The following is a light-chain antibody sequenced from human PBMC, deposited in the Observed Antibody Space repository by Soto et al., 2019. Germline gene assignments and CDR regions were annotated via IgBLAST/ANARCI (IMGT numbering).Light chain of an antibody. CDR3: QKCKVAPFT. CDR1: QGIDNY. V-gene: IGKV1-27*01. CDR2: AAS. J-gene: IGKJ4*01. Sequence: DIQMTQSPSSLSASVGDRVTITCRASQGIDNYLAWYQQKPGKAPKLLIYAASTLQSGVPSRFTGSGSGTDFTLTISSPQPEDAATYYCQKCKVAPFTFGGGTKVDIK.